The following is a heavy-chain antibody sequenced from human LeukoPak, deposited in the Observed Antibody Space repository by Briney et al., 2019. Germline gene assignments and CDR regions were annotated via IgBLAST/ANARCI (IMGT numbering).Heavy chain of an antibody. V-gene: IGHV1-69*13. CDR3: ARGNVTTPPYYYYGMDV. CDR2: IIPIFGTA. J-gene: IGHJ6*02. Sequence: ASVKVSCKASGGTFSSYAISWVRQAPGQGLEWMGGIIPIFGTANYAQKFQGRVTITADESTSTAYMELSSLRSEDTAVYYCARGNVTTPPYYYYGMDVWGQGTMVTVSS. CDR1: GGTFSSYA. D-gene: IGHD4-17*01.